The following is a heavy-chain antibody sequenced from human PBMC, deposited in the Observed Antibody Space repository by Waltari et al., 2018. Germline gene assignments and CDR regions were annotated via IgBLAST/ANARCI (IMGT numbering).Heavy chain of an antibody. Sequence: QVQLQQWGAGLLKPPETLSLTRSFSGAPFSAYYWRGVRHVPGKGLEWIGQIRHTGNTNYNPSLPSRVALSVDTSRNQFSLKLLSVTAADTALYFCTRGGNYDFWSHSPFVDPWGQGTQVTVSS. V-gene: IGHV4-34*01. CDR1: GAPFSAYY. CDR3: TRGGNYDFWSHSPFVDP. J-gene: IGHJ5*02. D-gene: IGHD3-3*01. CDR2: IRHTGNT.